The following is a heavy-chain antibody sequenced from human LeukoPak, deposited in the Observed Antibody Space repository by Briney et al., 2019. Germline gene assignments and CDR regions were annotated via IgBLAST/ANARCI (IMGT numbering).Heavy chain of an antibody. CDR3: ARIQLWPDHDAFDI. D-gene: IGHD5-18*01. J-gene: IGHJ3*02. V-gene: IGHV3-30-3*01. CDR1: GFTFSSYA. Sequence: PGRSLRLSCAASGFTFSSYAMHWVRQAPGKGLEGVAVISYDGSNKYYADSVKGRFTISRDNSKNTLYLQMNSLRAEDTAVYYCARIQLWPDHDAFDIWGQGTMVTVSS. CDR2: ISYDGSNK.